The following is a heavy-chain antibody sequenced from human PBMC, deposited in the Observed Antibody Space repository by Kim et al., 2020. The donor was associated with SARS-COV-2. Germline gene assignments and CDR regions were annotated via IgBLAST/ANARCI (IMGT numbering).Heavy chain of an antibody. CDR3: ARDERTGKTDY. Sequence: SVKVSCKASGGTFSSYAISWVRQAPGQGLEWMGRIIPILGIANYAQKFQGRVTITADKSTSTAYMELSSLRSEDTAVYYCARDERTGKTDYWGQGTLVTVSS. CDR2: IIPILGIA. J-gene: IGHJ4*02. V-gene: IGHV1-69*04. CDR1: GGTFSSYA.